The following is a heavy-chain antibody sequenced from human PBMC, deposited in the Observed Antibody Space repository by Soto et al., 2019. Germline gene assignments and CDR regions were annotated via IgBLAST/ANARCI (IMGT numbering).Heavy chain of an antibody. V-gene: IGHV4-39*01. D-gene: IGHD2-21*01. CDR1: GGSVSTSSYY. Sequence: QLQLQESGPGLVKPSETLSLTCTVSGGSVSTSSYYWGLIRQPPGKGLEWNGSIYYTGTTFYTPSLQTRVTISVDAARNYFALTLSSVTAADTAVYFCARHKGPSYCGGDCYSNDAFDIWGQGTMVTVSS. CDR2: IYYTGTT. J-gene: IGHJ3*02. CDR3: ARHKGPSYCGGDCYSNDAFDI.